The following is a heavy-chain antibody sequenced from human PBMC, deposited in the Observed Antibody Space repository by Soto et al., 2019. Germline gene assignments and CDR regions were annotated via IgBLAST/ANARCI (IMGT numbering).Heavy chain of an antibody. CDR3: ARSGYSSSSPVDY. CDR2: INWNGGST. CDR1: GFAFDDYG. J-gene: IGHJ4*02. V-gene: IGHV3-20*01. D-gene: IGHD6-6*01. Sequence: GGSLRLSCAASGFAFDDYGMSWVRQAPGKGLEWVSGINWNGGSTGYADSVKGRFTISRDNAKNSLYLQMNSLRAEDTALYHCARSGYSSSSPVDYWGQGTLVTVSS.